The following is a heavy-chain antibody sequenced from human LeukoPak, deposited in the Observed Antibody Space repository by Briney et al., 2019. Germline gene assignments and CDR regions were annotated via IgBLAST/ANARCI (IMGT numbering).Heavy chain of an antibody. V-gene: IGHV4-34*01. CDR1: GGSFSGYY. CDR2: INHSGST. Sequence: PSETLSLTCAVYGGSFSGYYWSWIRQPPGKGLEWIGEINHSGSTNYNPSLKSRVTISVDTSKNQFSLKLSSVTAADTAVYYCASTLLRYFDWLSYAFDIWGQGTMVTVSS. CDR3: ASTLLRYFDWLSYAFDI. J-gene: IGHJ3*02. D-gene: IGHD3-9*01.